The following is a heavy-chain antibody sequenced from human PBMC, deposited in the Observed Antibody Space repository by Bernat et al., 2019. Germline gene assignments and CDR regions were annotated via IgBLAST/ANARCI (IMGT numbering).Heavy chain of an antibody. CDR2: INPSGGST. J-gene: IGHJ4*02. D-gene: IGHD2-21*01. Sequence: QVQLVQSGAEVKKPGASVKVSCKASGYTFTSYYMHWVRQAPGQGLEWMGIINPSGGSTSYAQKFQGRVTMTRDTSTSTVYMELSSLRSEDTAVYYCATQQAYCGGDCYSRPRHFDYWDQGTLVTVSS. V-gene: IGHV1-46*01. CDR3: ATQQAYCGGDCYSRPRHFDY. CDR1: GYTFTSYY.